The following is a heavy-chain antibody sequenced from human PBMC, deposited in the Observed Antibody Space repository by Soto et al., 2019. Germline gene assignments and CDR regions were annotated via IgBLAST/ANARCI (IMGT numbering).Heavy chain of an antibody. CDR3: ARDPYSGYVH. J-gene: IGHJ4*02. D-gene: IGHD5-12*01. CDR2: ISYTGGDT. CDR1: GFTFSKYA. V-gene: IGHV3-23*01. Sequence: GGSLRLSCAASGFTFSKYAMTWARQAPGKGLEWVSAISYTGGDTYYVDSVKGRFTISRDNAKNSLYLQMNSLRAEDTAVYYCARDPYSGYVHWGQGTLVTVSS.